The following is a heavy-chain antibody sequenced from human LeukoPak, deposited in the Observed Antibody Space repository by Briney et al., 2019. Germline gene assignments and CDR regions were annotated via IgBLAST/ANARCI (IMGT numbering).Heavy chain of an antibody. CDR3: ASKDIVAIGGY. J-gene: IGHJ4*02. V-gene: IGHV3-48*04. Sequence: GGSLRLSCAASGFTFSTSAMNWVRQAPGKGLEWVSYISSSSSTIYYADSVKGRFTISRDNAKNSLYLQMNSLRAEDTAVYYCASKDIVAIGGYWGQGTLVTVSS. CDR2: ISSSSSTI. CDR1: GFTFSTSA. D-gene: IGHD5-12*01.